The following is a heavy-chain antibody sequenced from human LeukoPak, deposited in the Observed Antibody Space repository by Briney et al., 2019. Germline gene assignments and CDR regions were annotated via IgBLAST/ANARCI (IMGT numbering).Heavy chain of an antibody. Sequence: PSQTLSLTCTVSGGSISSGSYYWSWIRQPAGKGLEWIGRIYTSGSTNYSPSLKSRVTISVDTSKNQFSLKLSSVTAADTAVYYCSAEPQDYYDSSGYSDYWGQGTLVTVSS. CDR2: IYTSGST. V-gene: IGHV4-61*02. D-gene: IGHD3-22*01. CDR1: GGSISSGSYY. CDR3: SAEPQDYYDSSGYSDY. J-gene: IGHJ4*02.